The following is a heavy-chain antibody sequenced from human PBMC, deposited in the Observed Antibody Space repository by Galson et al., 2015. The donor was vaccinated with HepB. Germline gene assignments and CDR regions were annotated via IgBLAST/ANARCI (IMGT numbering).Heavy chain of an antibody. CDR1: GFTFSSYA. Sequence: SLRLSCAASGFTFSSYAMCWVRQAPGKGLEWVSAISGSGGSTYYADSVKGRFTISRDNSKNTLYLQMNSLRAEDTAVYYCASQRVVAGIGKRWGQGTLVTVSS. D-gene: IGHD6-19*01. J-gene: IGHJ4*02. CDR2: ISGSGGST. V-gene: IGHV3-23*01. CDR3: ASQRVVAGIGKR.